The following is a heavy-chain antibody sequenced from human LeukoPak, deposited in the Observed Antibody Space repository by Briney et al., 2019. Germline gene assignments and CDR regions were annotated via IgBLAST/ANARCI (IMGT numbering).Heavy chain of an antibody. CDR2: ISYDGSYK. Sequence: TGGSLRLSCAASGFTFSSYGMHCVRQAPGKGLEWVAVISYDGSYKYYADSVKGRFTISRDNSKNTLYLQMNSLRAEDTAVYYCAKVGDYGDYALGYWGQGTLVTVSS. D-gene: IGHD4-17*01. CDR3: AKVGDYGDYALGY. V-gene: IGHV3-30*18. J-gene: IGHJ4*02. CDR1: GFTFSSYG.